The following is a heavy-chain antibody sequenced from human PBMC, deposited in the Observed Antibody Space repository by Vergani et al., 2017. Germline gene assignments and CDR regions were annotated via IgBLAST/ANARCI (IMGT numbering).Heavy chain of an antibody. CDR3: AGTRXYYDFWSGYYWFDP. CDR2: INPNSGGT. CDR1: GYTFTGYY. Sequence: QVQLVQSVAEVKKPGASVEVSCKASGYTFTGYYMHWVRQAPGQGLEWMGWINPNSGGTNYAQKFQGRVTMTRDTSISTAYMELSRLRSDDTAVYYCAGTRXYYDFWSGYYWFDPWGQGTLVTVSS. V-gene: IGHV1-2*02. J-gene: IGHJ5*02. D-gene: IGHD3-3*01.